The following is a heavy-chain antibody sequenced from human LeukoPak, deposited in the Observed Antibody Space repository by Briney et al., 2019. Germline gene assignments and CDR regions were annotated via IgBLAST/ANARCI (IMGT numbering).Heavy chain of an antibody. V-gene: IGHV1-8*01. D-gene: IGHD3-3*01. CDR2: MNPNSGNT. CDR3: ARDFLYPRDFWSRPKHYYYMDV. CDR1: GYTFTSYD. Sequence: GASVKVSCKASGYTFTSYDINWVRQATGQGLEGMGWMNPNSGNTGYAQKFQGRVTMTRDTSISTAYMELSRLRSEDTAVYYCARDFLYPRDFWSRPKHYYYMDVWGKGTTVTVSS. J-gene: IGHJ6*03.